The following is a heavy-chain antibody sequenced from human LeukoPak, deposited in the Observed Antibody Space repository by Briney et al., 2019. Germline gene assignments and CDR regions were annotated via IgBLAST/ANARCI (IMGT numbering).Heavy chain of an antibody. CDR2: IYYSGST. J-gene: IGHJ3*02. V-gene: IGHV4-39*01. CDR1: GGSISSSSYY. D-gene: IGHD6-13*01. Sequence: SETLSLTCTVSGGSISSSSYYWGWIRQPPGKGLEWIGSIYYSGSTYYNPSLKSRVTISVDTSKNQFSLKLSSVTAADTAVYYCARVPGYSRSRGAFDIWGQGTMVTVSS. CDR3: ARVPGYSRSRGAFDI.